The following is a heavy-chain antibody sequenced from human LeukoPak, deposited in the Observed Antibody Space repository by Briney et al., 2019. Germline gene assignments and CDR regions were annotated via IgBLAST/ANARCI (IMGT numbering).Heavy chain of an antibody. CDR2: IVANGDTT. CDR3: AKGTRSSFRGYFEY. D-gene: IGHD2-2*01. V-gene: IGHV3-23*01. J-gene: IGHJ4*02. CDR1: GFTFSNYA. Sequence: GGSLRLSCAASGFTFSNYAMSWVRQAPGRGLEWVSTIVANGDTTYYADSVKGRFTISRDNSKHTLYVQMNSLRADDTALYYCAKGTRSSFRGYFEYWGQGTLVTVSP.